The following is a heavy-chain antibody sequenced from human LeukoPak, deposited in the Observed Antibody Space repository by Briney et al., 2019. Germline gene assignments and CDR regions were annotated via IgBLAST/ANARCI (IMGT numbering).Heavy chain of an antibody. D-gene: IGHD3-16*01. J-gene: IGHJ4*02. CDR1: GFTFRRYG. V-gene: IGHV4-39*07. CDR2: IYYSGST. CDR3: ARDGLASEY. Sequence: GTLRLSCAASGFTFRRYGMSWIRQPPGKGLEWIGSIYYSGSTYYNPSLKSRVTISVDTSKNQFSLKLSSVTAADTAVYYCARDGLASEYWGQGTLVTVSS.